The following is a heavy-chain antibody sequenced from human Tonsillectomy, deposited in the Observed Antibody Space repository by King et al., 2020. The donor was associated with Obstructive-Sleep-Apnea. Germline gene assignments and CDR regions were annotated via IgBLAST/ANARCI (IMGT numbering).Heavy chain of an antibody. J-gene: IGHJ4*02. D-gene: IGHD6-25*01. CDR1: GFILSNYG. CDR2: IRYDGINR. CDR3: GRSVGVVYSSACPDN. Sequence: VQLVESGGGVVQPGGSLRLSCTASGFILSNYGMHWVRQAPGKGLEWGAFIRYDGINRYYADSVKGRFPISRDNSKNTLYFQMSSLRADYTGFYFCGRSVGVVYSSACPDNWGQGNLVSVSS. V-gene: IGHV3-30*02.